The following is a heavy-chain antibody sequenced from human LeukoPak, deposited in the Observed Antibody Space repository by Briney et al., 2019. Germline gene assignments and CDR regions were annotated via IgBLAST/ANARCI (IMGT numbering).Heavy chain of an antibody. D-gene: IGHD2-2*01. Sequence: ASVKVSCKASGYTFTGYYMHWVRQAPGQGLEWMGWINPNSGGTNYAQKFQGRVTMTRDTSISTAYMELSRLRSDDTAVYYCAIRTLQVVPAAIPPLDYWGQGTLVTVSS. V-gene: IGHV1-2*02. CDR2: INPNSGGT. J-gene: IGHJ4*02. CDR3: AIRTLQVVPAAIPPLDY. CDR1: GYTFTGYY.